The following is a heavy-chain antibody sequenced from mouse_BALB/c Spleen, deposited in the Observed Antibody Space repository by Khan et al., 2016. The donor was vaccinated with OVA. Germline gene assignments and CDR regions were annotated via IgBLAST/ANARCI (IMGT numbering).Heavy chain of an antibody. Sequence: QVQLKESGPGLVAPSQSLSITCTISGFSLTNYGVHWVRQPPGKGLVWLAVIWNDGSTNYNSALKSRLTITKDDSKSQVFLKMNSFQTDDTAIYFCARQPYYHYNVMDYWGQGTSVTVSS. CDR1: GFSLTNYG. D-gene: IGHD2-10*01. CDR2: IWNDGST. V-gene: IGHV2-6-1*01. J-gene: IGHJ4*01. CDR3: ARQPYYHYNVMDY.